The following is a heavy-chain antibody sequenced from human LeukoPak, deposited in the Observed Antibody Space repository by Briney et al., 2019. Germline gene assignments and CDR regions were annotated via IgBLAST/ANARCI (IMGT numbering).Heavy chain of an antibody. CDR3: ARGGAGTAAAGTGRFDY. CDR2: VKQDGSEK. Sequence: QPGGSLRLSCAASGFTFSSYWMNWVRQALGKGLEWVANVKQDGSEKYYVDSVKGRFTISRDNAKNSLFLQMNSLRADDTAVYYCARGGAGTAAAGTGRFDYWGQGTLVTVSS. CDR1: GFTFSSYW. J-gene: IGHJ4*02. V-gene: IGHV3-7*01. D-gene: IGHD6-13*01.